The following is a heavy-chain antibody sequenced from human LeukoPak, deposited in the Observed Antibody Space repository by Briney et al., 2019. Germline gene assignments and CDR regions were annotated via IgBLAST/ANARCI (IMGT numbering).Heavy chain of an antibody. CDR1: GFKFDDYG. V-gene: IGHV3-20*04. J-gene: IGHJ4*02. CDR3: AREGIYCVNGVCYLDY. CDR2: ISWNGGNT. Sequence: GGSLRLSCAASGFKFDDYGMSWVRQAPGKGLEWVSGISWNGGNTGYADSMKGRFTISRDNAKNSLFLQVNSLRADDTAFYYCAREGIYCVNGVCYLDYWGQGTLVTVSS. D-gene: IGHD2-8*01.